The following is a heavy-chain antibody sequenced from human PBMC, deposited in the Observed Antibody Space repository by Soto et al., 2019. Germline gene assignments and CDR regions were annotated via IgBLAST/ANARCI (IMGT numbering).Heavy chain of an antibody. J-gene: IGHJ5*02. CDR2: IYYSGST. V-gene: IGHV4-59*01. D-gene: IGHD6-6*01. CDR1: GGSISSYY. CDR3: ARGIAARQRWFDP. Sequence: SETLSLTCTVSGGSISSYYWSWIRQPPGKGLEWIGYIYYSGSTNYNPSLKSRVTISVDTSKNQFSLKLSSVTAADTAVYYCARGIAARQRWFDPWGQGTLVTVSS.